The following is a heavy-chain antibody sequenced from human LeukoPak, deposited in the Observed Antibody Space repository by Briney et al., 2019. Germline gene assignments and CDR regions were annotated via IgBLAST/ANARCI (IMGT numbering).Heavy chain of an antibody. CDR1: GFTFSSYW. CDR3: AREGGEWELLRTFDY. V-gene: IGHV3-74*01. Sequence: GGSLRLSCAASGFTFSSYWMHWVRQAPGKGLVWVSRINSDGSSTSYADSVKGRFTISRDNAKNTLYLQMNSLRAEDTAVYYCAREGGEWELLRTFDYWGQGTLVTVSS. CDR2: INSDGSST. J-gene: IGHJ4*02. D-gene: IGHD1-26*01.